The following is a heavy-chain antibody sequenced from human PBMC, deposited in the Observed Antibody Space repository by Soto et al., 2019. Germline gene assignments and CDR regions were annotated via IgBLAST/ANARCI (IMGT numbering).Heavy chain of an antibody. CDR1: GGSFSGYY. J-gene: IGHJ6*02. CDR2: INHSGST. V-gene: IGHV4-34*01. Sequence: SETLSLTCAVYGGSFSGYYWSWIRQPPGKGLEWIGEINHSGSTNYNPSLKSRVTISVDTSKNQFSLKLSSVTAADTAVYYCARGSNVLRFLEWRIGPSTQTDSYGMGVWGQGTTVTVSS. CDR3: ARGSNVLRFLEWRIGPSTQTDSYGMGV. D-gene: IGHD3-3*01.